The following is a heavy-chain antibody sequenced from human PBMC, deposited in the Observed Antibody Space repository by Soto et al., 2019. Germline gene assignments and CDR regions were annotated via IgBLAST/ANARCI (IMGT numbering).Heavy chain of an antibody. V-gene: IGHV1-69*08. CDR2: ILPFLGST. CDR3: ARDVTAREALYYYDT. CDR1: GGTLNTYT. Sequence: QLQLVQSGAAVKKPGSSVKVSCKASGGTLNTYTISWVRQAPGQGLEWMGSILPFLGSTNYAKKFQGRVTITADQSTSTMELSSLRSEDTAVYFCARDVTAREALYYYDTWGQGSLVTVSS. D-gene: IGHD5-18*01. J-gene: IGHJ4*02.